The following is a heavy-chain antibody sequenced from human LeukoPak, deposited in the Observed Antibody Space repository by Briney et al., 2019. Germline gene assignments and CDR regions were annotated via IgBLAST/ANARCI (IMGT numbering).Heavy chain of an antibody. CDR2: ISYDGSNK. J-gene: IGHJ4*02. CDR3: AKGGDGYNYLLIDY. Sequence: PGGSLRLSCAASGFTFSSYGMHGVRQAPGKGLEWVAVISYDGSNKYYADSVKGRFTISRDNSKNTLYLQMNSLRAEDTAVYYCAKGGDGYNYLLIDYWGQGTLVTVSS. V-gene: IGHV3-30*18. CDR1: GFTFSSYG. D-gene: IGHD5-24*01.